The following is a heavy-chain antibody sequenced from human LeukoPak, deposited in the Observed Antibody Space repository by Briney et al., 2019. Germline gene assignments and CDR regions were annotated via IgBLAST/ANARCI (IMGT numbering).Heavy chain of an antibody. D-gene: IGHD3-3*01. CDR1: GFTFSSYA. Sequence: GGSLRLSCAASGFTFSSYAMHWVRQAPGKGLEWVAVISYDGSNKYYADSVKGRFTISRDNSKNTLYLQMNSLRAEDTAVYYCARGPLRFLEWFDYFDYWGQGTLVTVSS. V-gene: IGHV3-30-3*01. CDR3: ARGPLRFLEWFDYFDY. J-gene: IGHJ4*02. CDR2: ISYDGSNK.